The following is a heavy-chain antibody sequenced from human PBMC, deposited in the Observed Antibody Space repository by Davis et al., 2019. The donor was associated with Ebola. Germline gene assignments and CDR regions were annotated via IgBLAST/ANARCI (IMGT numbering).Heavy chain of an antibody. V-gene: IGHV3-21*05. J-gene: IGHJ6*02. CDR1: GFTFSSYS. CDR2: ISSSSSYT. Sequence: GESLKISCAASGFTFSSYSMNWVRQAPGKGLEWVSYISSSSSYTNYADSVKGRFTISRDNAKNSLYLQMNSLRAEDTAVYYCARVGGYGMDVWGQGTTVTVSS. D-gene: IGHD3-16*01. CDR3: ARVGGYGMDV.